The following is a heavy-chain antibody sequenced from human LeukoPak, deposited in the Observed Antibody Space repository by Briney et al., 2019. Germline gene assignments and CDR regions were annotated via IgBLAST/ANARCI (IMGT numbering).Heavy chain of an antibody. CDR1: GFTFSNYG. CDR3: AKGSGSGSYGLDP. Sequence: PGGTLRLSCAASGFTFSNYGMSWVRQAPGKGLEWVSAISGSGGSTDYADSVKGRFTISRDNSKNTLYLQMNSLRAEDTAVYYCAKGSGSGSYGLDPWGQGTLVTVSS. CDR2: ISGSGGST. D-gene: IGHD3-10*01. J-gene: IGHJ5*02. V-gene: IGHV3-23*01.